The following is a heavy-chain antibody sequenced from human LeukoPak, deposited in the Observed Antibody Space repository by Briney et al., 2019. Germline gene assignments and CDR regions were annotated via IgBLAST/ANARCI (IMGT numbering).Heavy chain of an antibody. D-gene: IGHD3-16*02. V-gene: IGHV1-69*06. CDR1: GYTFTSYD. Sequence: SVKVSCKASGYTFTSYDINWVRQAPGQGLEWMGGIIPIFGTANYAQKFQGRVTITADKSTSTAYMELSSLRSEDTAVYYCARLTAVWGSYPAYYFDYWGQGTLVTVSS. J-gene: IGHJ4*02. CDR3: ARLTAVWGSYPAYYFDY. CDR2: IIPIFGTA.